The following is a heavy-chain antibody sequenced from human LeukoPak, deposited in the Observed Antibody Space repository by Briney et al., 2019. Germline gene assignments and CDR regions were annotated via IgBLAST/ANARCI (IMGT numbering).Heavy chain of an antibody. D-gene: IGHD3-22*01. CDR3: ARGVTMIVVVIHDWYFDL. CDR2: IYYSGST. V-gene: IGHV4-31*03. CDR1: GGSISSGGYY. J-gene: IGHJ2*01. Sequence: SETLSLTCTVSGGSISSGGYYWSWIRQHPGKGLEWIGYIYYSGSTYYNPSLKSRVTISVDTSKNQFSLKLSSLTAADTAAYYCARGVTMIVVVIHDWYFDLWGRGTLVTVSS.